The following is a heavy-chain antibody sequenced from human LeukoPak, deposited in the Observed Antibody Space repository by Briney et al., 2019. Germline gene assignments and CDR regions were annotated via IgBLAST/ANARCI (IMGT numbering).Heavy chain of an antibody. Sequence: SETLSLTCTVSGGSISSYYWSWIRQPPGKGLEWIGYIYYSGSTNYNPSLKSRVTISVDTSKNQFSLKLCSVTAADTAVYYCARRGIAAAGTFDYWGQGTPVTVSS. V-gene: IGHV4-59*08. CDR2: IYYSGST. D-gene: IGHD6-13*01. CDR3: ARRGIAAAGTFDY. CDR1: GGSISSYY. J-gene: IGHJ4*02.